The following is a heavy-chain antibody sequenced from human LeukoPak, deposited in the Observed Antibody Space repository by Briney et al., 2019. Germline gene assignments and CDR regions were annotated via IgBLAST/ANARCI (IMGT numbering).Heavy chain of an antibody. CDR1: GFTFSSYW. V-gene: IGHV3-7*03. Sequence: GGSLRLSCAASGFTFSSYWMSWVRQAPGKGLEWVANIKQDGSEKYYVDSVKGRFTISRDNSKNTLYLQMNSMRAEDTAVYYCAKVGVVPAGEGLDYWGQGTLVTVSS. D-gene: IGHD2-2*01. CDR3: AKVGVVPAGEGLDY. CDR2: IKQDGSEK. J-gene: IGHJ4*02.